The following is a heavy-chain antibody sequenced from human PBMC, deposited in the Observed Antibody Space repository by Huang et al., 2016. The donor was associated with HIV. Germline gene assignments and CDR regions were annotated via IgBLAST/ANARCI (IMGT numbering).Heavy chain of an antibody. V-gene: IGHV4-34*02. CDR3: VRCPGYYF. D-gene: IGHD5-18*01. CDR2: IKHDGTT. J-gene: IGHJ2*01. CDR1: GGTFTGYF. Sequence: VQLQQWGASLLKPSETLSLTCAVSGGTFTGYFWGWVRQAPGKGLEWIAGIKHDGTTSQHPSLKSRVSMSVDVSNNQFSLSLRSVTAAETAVYFCVRCPGYYF.